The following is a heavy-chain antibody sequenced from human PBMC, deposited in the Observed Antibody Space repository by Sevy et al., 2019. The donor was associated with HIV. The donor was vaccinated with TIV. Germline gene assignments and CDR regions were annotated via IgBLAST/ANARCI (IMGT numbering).Heavy chain of an antibody. J-gene: IGHJ4*02. D-gene: IGHD3-22*01. CDR3: ARGFPNYYDSSTSIYYFDY. CDR1: GYTFSSYD. V-gene: IGHV1-8*01. Sequence: ASVKVSCKSSGYTFSSYDINWVRQATGQGLEWMGWMNPKTGNTGYAQNFQGRVTMTRDTSTSTAYMELNGLRFEDTAVYYCARGFPNYYDSSTSIYYFDYWGQGSLVTVSS. CDR2: MNPKTGNT.